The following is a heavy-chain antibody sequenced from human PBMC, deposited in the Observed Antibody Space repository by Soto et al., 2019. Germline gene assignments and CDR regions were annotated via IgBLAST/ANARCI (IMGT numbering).Heavy chain of an antibody. V-gene: IGHV3-9*01. CDR2: ISWNSGSI. CDR3: AKDMSPRYGSGAIHY. J-gene: IGHJ4*02. Sequence: EVQLVESGGGLVQPGRSLRLSCAASGFTFDDYAMHWVRQAPGKGLEWVSGISWNSGSIGYADSVKGRFTISRDNAKNSLYLQMNSLRAEDTALYYCAKDMSPRYGSGAIHYWGQGTLVTVSS. CDR1: GFTFDDYA. D-gene: IGHD3-10*01.